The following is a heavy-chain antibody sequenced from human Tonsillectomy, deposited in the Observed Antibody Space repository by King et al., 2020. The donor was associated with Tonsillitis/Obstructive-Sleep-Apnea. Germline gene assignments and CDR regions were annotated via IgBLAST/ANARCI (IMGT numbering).Heavy chain of an antibody. CDR3: ARVRGEEGYYYYYMDV. CDR1: GGTFSSDG. V-gene: IGHV1-69*01. Sequence: VQLVESGAEVKKPGSSVKVSCKASGGTFSSDGISWVRQAPGQGLEWMGGIIPIFDTAKYPQKFQGRVTITADESTSTAYMELSSLRSEDTAVYYCARVRGEEGYYYYYMDVWGKGTTVTVSS. D-gene: IGHD1-1*01. J-gene: IGHJ6*03. CDR2: IIPIFDTA.